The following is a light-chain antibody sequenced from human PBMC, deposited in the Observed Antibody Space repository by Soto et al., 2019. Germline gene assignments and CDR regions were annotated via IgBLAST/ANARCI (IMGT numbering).Light chain of an antibody. J-gene: IGKJ1*01. Sequence: DIQMTQSPSTLSASVGDRVTITCRASQSISSWVAWYQQRPGKAPKLLIYKASNFERGVPSRFIGSRSGTELSLTFSSLHPDDFEAYYCQHYYTYPWTIGPGTKVEIK. CDR2: KAS. CDR3: QHYYTYPWT. V-gene: IGKV1-5*03. CDR1: QSISSW.